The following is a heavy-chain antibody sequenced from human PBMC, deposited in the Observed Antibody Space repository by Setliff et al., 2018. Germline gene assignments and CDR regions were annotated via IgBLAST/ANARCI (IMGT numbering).Heavy chain of an antibody. CDR3: ARLSGFLYIDV. CDR1: GDSISSRTNY. Sequence: KPSETLSLTCTVSGDSISSRTNYWSWIRQPAGKGLEWIGHIYTSWSTNYNPSLKSRVTISVDTSKNQFSLKLSSVTAADTAVYYCARLSGFLYIDVWGKGTTVTVSS. CDR2: IYTSWST. D-gene: IGHD3-3*01. J-gene: IGHJ6*03. V-gene: IGHV4-61*09.